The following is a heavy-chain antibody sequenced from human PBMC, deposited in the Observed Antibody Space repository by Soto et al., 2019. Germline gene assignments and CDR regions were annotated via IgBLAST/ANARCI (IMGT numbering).Heavy chain of an antibody. CDR3: ARVNRVRGVIDFDY. CDR1: SGSIGSSNW. V-gene: IGHV4-4*02. CDR2: IYHSGST. Sequence: QVRLQGSGPGRVNPSGTRSLTCAVSSGSIGSSNWWGWVRHPPGRGREWIGEIYHSGSTNYNPSLKSRVTISVDKSKNQFSLKLSSVTAADTAVYYCARVNRVRGVIDFDYWGQGTLVTVSS. J-gene: IGHJ4*02. D-gene: IGHD3-10*01.